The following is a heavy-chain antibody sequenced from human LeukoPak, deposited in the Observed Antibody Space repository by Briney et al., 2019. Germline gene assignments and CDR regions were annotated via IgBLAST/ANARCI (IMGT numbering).Heavy chain of an antibody. Sequence: PGGSLRLSCAASGFTFSTYWMSWVRQAPGKGLEWVANIRQDGSDKYYVDSVKGRFTISRDNAQNSVYLQMASLRAEDTAVYYCARDPHSGSHGDYWGQGTLVTVSS. V-gene: IGHV3-7*01. J-gene: IGHJ4*02. D-gene: IGHD1-26*01. CDR2: IRQDGSDK. CDR1: GFTFSTYW. CDR3: ARDPHSGSHGDY.